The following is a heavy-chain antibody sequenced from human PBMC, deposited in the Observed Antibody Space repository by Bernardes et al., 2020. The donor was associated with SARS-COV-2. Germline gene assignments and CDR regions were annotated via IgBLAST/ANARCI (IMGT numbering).Heavy chain of an antibody. J-gene: IGHJ6*02. Sequence: GGSLRLSCVASGFTFRQNAMTWVRQVPGKGLEWVSAISAIGGSTYYAESVKGRVTISRDNSRNTVYLEMSSLRADDTAVYYCSKNAKYSSSSMEVWGQGTTVTAS. D-gene: IGHD6-6*01. CDR1: GFTFRQNA. CDR3: SKNAKYSSSSMEV. V-gene: IGHV3-23*01. CDR2: ISAIGGST.